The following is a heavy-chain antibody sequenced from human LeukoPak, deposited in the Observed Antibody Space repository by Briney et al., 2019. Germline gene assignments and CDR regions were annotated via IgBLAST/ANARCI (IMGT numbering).Heavy chain of an antibody. V-gene: IGHV1-3*01. CDR2: INAGNGNT. Sequence: ASVTVSCKASGYTFTSYAMHWVRQAPGQRLEWMGWINAGNGNTKYSQKFQGRVTITRDTSASTAYMELSSLRSEDTAVYYCARAFPTIVVVPAAIGIWGQGTLVTVSS. D-gene: IGHD2-2*01. CDR3: ARAFPTIVVVPAAIGI. J-gene: IGHJ4*02. CDR1: GYTFTSYA.